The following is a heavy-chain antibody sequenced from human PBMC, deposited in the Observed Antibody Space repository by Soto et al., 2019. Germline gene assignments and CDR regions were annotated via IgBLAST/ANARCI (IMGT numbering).Heavy chain of an antibody. D-gene: IGHD3-10*01. J-gene: IGHJ4*02. CDR1: GFTFSNYA. Sequence: HPGGSLRLSCAASGFTFSNYAMSWVRQGPGKGLEWVSGISGSGGSTYHADSVKGRFTISRDNSKNTLYLQMSSLRAEDTAVYYCAQAGGISMVRPAYFDSWGQGTLVTVSS. CDR3: AQAGGISMVRPAYFDS. V-gene: IGHV3-23*01. CDR2: ISGSGGST.